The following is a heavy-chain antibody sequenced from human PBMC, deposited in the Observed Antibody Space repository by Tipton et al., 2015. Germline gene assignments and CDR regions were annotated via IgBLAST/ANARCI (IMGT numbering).Heavy chain of an antibody. CDR3: ARDGGMRSPGGHYYYFGLDV. J-gene: IGHJ6*02. V-gene: IGHV3-11*01. D-gene: IGHD1-26*01. CDR1: GFSFSDYY. Sequence: SLRLSCAASGFSFSDYYMTWIRQTPGKGLEWVSYVGGPGNNIYYADSVKGRFTIFRDNAKDSLYLQMNTLRAEDTAVYYCARDGGMRSPGGHYYYFGLDVWGQGTTVTVSS. CDR2: VGGPGNNI.